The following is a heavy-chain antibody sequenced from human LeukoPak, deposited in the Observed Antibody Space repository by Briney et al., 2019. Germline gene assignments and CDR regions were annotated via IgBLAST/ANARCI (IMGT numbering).Heavy chain of an antibody. J-gene: IGHJ4*02. CDR2: IYYSGST. D-gene: IGHD3-10*01. CDR1: GGSISSGDYY. Sequence: SETLSLTCTVSGGSISSGDYYWSWIRQPPGKGLEWIGYIYYSGSTYYNPSLKSRVTISVDTSRNQFSLKLSSVTAADTAVYYCARRVAGSGSYSDYWGQGTLVTVSS. V-gene: IGHV4-30-4*01. CDR3: ARRVAGSGSYSDY.